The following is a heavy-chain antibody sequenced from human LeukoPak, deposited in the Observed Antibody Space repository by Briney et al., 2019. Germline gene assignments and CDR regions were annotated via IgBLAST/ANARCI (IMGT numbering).Heavy chain of an antibody. V-gene: IGHV3-66*01. CDR2: IYSGGST. J-gene: IGHJ3*02. CDR1: GFTVSSNY. Sequence: GGSLRLSCAASGFTVSSNYMTWVRQAPGKGLEWVSVIYSGGSTYYADSVKGRFTLSRDDSKNTLFLQMNSLRAEDTAVYYCAREPQGDSSGYDAFDIWGQGTMVTVSS. D-gene: IGHD3-22*01. CDR3: AREPQGDSSGYDAFDI.